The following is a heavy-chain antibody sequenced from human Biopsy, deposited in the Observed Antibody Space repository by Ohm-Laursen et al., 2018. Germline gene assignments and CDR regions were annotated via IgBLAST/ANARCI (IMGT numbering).Heavy chain of an antibody. V-gene: IGHV4-59*02. CDR3: ARVRGGFLEWFDY. Sequence: SDTLSLTCAVSEGSVSSFYWSWVRQPPGRGLEWIGYIYYSGRTNYNPSLKSRVTMSVDTSKNQFSLKLRSVTAADTAFYYCARVRGGFLEWFDYWGQGTLITVSS. CDR1: EGSVSSFY. D-gene: IGHD3-3*01. J-gene: IGHJ5*01. CDR2: IYYSGRT.